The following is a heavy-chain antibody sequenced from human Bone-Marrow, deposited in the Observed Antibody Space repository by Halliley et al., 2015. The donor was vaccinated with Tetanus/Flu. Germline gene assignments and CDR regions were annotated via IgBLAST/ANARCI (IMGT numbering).Heavy chain of an antibody. CDR1: GFTLSNYW. V-gene: IGHV3-7*04. Sequence: SLRLSCAASGFTLSNYWMSWVRQAPGKGLEWVANIKQDGSEKNSVDSVKGRFTISRDNTKNSLYLQMNSLRAEDTAVYYCARVRNKLRGRITIYYYYGLDVWGQGTTVTVSS. D-gene: IGHD3-10*01. CDR3: ARVRNKLRGRITIYYYYGLDV. CDR2: IKQDGSEK. J-gene: IGHJ6*02.